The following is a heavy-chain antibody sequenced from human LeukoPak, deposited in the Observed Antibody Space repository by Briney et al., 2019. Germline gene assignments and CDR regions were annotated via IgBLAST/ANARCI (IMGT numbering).Heavy chain of an antibody. CDR1: GLIFSNYW. Sequence: GGSLRLSCAASGLIFSNYWMSWVRLAPGKGLEWVASINRDGTEEFYVDSVKGRFTISRDNAKDSLYLQMNSLRAEDTAIYYCARDNDYTNYYWGQGTLVTVSS. D-gene: IGHD4-11*01. CDR3: ARDNDYTNYY. V-gene: IGHV3-7*01. CDR2: INRDGTEE. J-gene: IGHJ4*02.